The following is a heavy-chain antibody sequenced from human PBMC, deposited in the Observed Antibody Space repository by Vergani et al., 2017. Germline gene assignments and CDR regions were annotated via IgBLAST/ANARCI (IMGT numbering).Heavy chain of an antibody. CDR2: INHSGST. CDR1: GGSISSGSYY. V-gene: IGHV4-39*07. J-gene: IGHJ4*02. Sequence: QVQLQESGPGLVKPSQTLSLTCTVSGGSISSGSYYWSWIRQPPGKGLEWIGEINHSGSTNYNPSLKSRVTISVDTSKNQFSLKLSSVTAADTAVYYCARGGIFGDSGRVDWGQGTLVTVSS. D-gene: IGHD3-10*01. CDR3: ARGGIFGDSGRVD.